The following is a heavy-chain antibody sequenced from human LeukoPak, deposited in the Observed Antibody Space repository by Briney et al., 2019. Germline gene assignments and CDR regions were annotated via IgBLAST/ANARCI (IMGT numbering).Heavy chain of an antibody. D-gene: IGHD3-22*01. J-gene: IGHJ4*02. CDR2: ISTNGGST. CDR1: GFIFSSYA. Sequence: GGSLRLSCAASGFIFSSYAMHWVRQAPGKGLEYVSAISTNGGSTYYANSVKGRFTISRDNSKNTLYLQMGSLRAEDMAVYYCARGDSMIVVVKGFDYWGQGTLVTVSS. CDR3: ARGDSMIVVVKGFDY. V-gene: IGHV3-64*01.